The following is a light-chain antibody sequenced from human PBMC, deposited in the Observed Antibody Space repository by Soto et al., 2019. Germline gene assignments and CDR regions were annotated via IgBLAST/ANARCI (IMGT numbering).Light chain of an antibody. CDR2: GVS. CDR3: QQYDNSPLT. Sequence: EIVLTQSPGTLSLSPGERATLSCTASQSISGSYLAWYQQKPGQAPRVVIYGVSRRATGIPDRFSGSGSGTDFTLTISRLEPEDFAVYYCQQYDNSPLTLGGGTKVEVK. J-gene: IGKJ4*01. CDR1: QSISGSY. V-gene: IGKV3-20*01.